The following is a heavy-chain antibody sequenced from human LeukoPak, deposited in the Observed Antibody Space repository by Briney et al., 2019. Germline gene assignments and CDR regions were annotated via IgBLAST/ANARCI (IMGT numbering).Heavy chain of an antibody. CDR1: GFTFSSYW. CDR2: IKQDGSEK. J-gene: IGHJ4*02. D-gene: IGHD5-24*01. CDR3: VRPVGMATSGY. V-gene: IGHV3-7*01. Sequence: GGSLRLSCAASGFTFSSYWMSWVRQAPGKGLEWVANIKQDGSEKYYVDSVKGRFTISRGNAKNSLYLQMNSLRAEDTAVYYCVRPVGMATSGYWGQGTLVTVSS.